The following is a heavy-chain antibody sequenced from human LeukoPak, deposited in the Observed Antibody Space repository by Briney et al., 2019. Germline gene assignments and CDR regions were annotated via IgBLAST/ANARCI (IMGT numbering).Heavy chain of an antibody. Sequence: SETLSLTCAVYGGSFSGYYWSWIRQPPGKGLEWIGEINHSGSTNYNPSLKNRVTISVDTSKNQFSLKLSSVTAADTAVYYCARGVADTTMAFDYWGQGTLVTVSS. J-gene: IGHJ4*02. CDR2: INHSGST. D-gene: IGHD5-18*01. CDR3: ARGVADTTMAFDY. CDR1: GGSFSGYY. V-gene: IGHV4-34*01.